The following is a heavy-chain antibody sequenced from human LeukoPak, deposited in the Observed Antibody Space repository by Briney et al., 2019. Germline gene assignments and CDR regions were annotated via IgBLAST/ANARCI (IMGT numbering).Heavy chain of an antibody. CDR1: GGSISSSNW. CDR3: ARVGAVGEIWGVRGLTNGFDY. D-gene: IGHD3-10*01. V-gene: IGHV4-4*02. CDR2: IYHSWST. J-gene: IGHJ4*02. Sequence: PSGTLSLTCSVSGGSISSSNWRSWVRQPPGKGLEWIWEIYHSWSTNYNPSLKSRVTISVDTSKNQFSLKLSSVTAADTAVYYCARVGAVGEIWGVRGLTNGFDYWGQGTLVTVSS.